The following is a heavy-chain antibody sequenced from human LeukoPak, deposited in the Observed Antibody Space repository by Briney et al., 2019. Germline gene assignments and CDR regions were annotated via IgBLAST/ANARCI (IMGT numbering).Heavy chain of an antibody. V-gene: IGHV3-53*01. Sequence: GGSLRLSCAASGFTVSSNYMSWVRQAPGKGLGWVSIIYSGGSTYYADPVKGRFTISRDNSKNTLYLQMNSLRAEDTAVYYCARDSSVGDSSGYYGFFDYWGQGTLVTVSS. CDR2: IYSGGST. J-gene: IGHJ4*02. D-gene: IGHD3-22*01. CDR1: GFTVSSNY. CDR3: ARDSSVGDSSGYYGFFDY.